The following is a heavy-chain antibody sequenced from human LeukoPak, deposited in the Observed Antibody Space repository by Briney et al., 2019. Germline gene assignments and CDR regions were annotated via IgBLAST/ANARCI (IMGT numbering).Heavy chain of an antibody. CDR1: GITFGTYA. V-gene: IGHV3-66*01. J-gene: IGHJ5*02. CDR3: AREGLSPPFDP. CDR2: IYSGGST. Sequence: PGGSLRLSCAASGITFGTYAMTWVRQAPGKGLEWVSVIYSGGSTYYADSVKGRFTISRDNSKNTLYLQMNSLRAEGTAVYYCAREGLSPPFDPWGQGTLVTVSS.